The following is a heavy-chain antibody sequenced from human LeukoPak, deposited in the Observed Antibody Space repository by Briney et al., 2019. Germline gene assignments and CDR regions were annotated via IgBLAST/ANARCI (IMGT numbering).Heavy chain of an antibody. CDR3: ARAGWRYFDWKTYYFDY. Sequence: GASVKVSRKASGYTLTSYDINWVRQATGQGLEWMGWMNPNSGNTGYAQKFQGRVTMIRNTSISTAYMELSSLRSEDTAVYYCARAGWRYFDWKTYYFDYWGQGTLVTVSS. CDR2: MNPNSGNT. V-gene: IGHV1-8*01. CDR1: GYTLTSYD. J-gene: IGHJ4*02. D-gene: IGHD3-9*01.